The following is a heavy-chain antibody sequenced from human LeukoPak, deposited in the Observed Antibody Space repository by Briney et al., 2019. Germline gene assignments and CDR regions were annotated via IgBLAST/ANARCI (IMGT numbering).Heavy chain of an antibody. J-gene: IGHJ4*02. CDR1: GFTLSSYA. CDR2: ISGSGGST. D-gene: IGHD3-22*01. V-gene: IGHV3-23*01. Sequence: PGGSLRLPCAASGFTLSSYAMSWVRQAPGKGLEWVSAISGSGGSTYYADSVKGRFTISRDNSKNTLYLQMNSLRAEDTAVYYCAKDRDYYDSSGYYRDYWGQGTLVTVSS. CDR3: AKDRDYYDSSGYYRDY.